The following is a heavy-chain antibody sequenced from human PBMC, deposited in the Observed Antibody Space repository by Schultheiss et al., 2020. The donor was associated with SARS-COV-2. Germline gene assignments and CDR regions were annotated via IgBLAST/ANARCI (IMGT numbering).Heavy chain of an antibody. CDR1: GYTFTTKW. Sequence: GESLKISCRVSGYTFTTKWIAWVRQTPGKGLECMGIIYPGDSDTRYSPSFQGQVTISADKSISTAYLQWSSLKASDTAMYYCARHSPAYSSGGTSDYWGQGTLVTVSS. CDR3: ARHSPAYSSGGTSDY. D-gene: IGHD6-19*01. J-gene: IGHJ4*02. CDR2: IYPGDSDT. V-gene: IGHV5-51*01.